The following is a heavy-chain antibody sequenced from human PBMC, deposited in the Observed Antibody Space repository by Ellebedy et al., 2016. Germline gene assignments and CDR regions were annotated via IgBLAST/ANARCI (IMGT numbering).Heavy chain of an antibody. CDR3: AHRPAGGYYYGSGTRHWYFDL. CDR1: GFSLSTSGVG. D-gene: IGHD3-10*01. Sequence: SGPTLVXPTPTLTLTCTFSGFSLSTSGVGVGWIRQPPGKALEWLALIYWDDDKRYSPSLKSRLTITKDTSKNQVVLTMTNMDPVDTATYYCAHRPAGGYYYGSGTRHWYFDLWGRGTLVTVSS. V-gene: IGHV2-5*02. J-gene: IGHJ2*01. CDR2: IYWDDDK.